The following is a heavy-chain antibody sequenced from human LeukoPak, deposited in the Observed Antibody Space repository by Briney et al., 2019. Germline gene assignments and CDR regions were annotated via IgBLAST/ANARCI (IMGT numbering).Heavy chain of an antibody. J-gene: IGHJ3*02. CDR1: GYTFTSYY. Sequence: ASVKVSCKTSGYTFTSYYMHWVRQAPGQGLEWMGIINPSGDSTSYAQKFQGRVTMTRDTSTSTVYMELSSLRSEDTAVYYCARTSGFVTGAFDIWGQGTMVTVSS. CDR3: ARTSGFVTGAFDI. D-gene: IGHD2-21*02. V-gene: IGHV1-46*01. CDR2: INPSGDST.